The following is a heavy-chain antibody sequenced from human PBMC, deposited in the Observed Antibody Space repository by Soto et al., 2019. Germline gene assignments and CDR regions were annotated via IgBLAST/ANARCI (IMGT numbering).Heavy chain of an antibody. Sequence: GGSLRLSCAASGCTFSDYYMSWIRQAPGKGLEWVSYISSSGSTKYYADSVSGRSTISRDNSKNSLYLQMNSLRAEDTAVYFCAREVGAYSSSLDAFDIWGQGTMVTVSS. CDR2: ISSSGSTK. CDR1: GCTFSDYY. V-gene: IGHV3-11*01. CDR3: AREVGAYSSSLDAFDI. J-gene: IGHJ3*02. D-gene: IGHD6-6*01.